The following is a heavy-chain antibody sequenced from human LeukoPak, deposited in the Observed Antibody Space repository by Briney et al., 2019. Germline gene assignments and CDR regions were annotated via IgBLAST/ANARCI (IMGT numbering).Heavy chain of an antibody. CDR2: IYYSGST. J-gene: IGHJ4*02. D-gene: IGHD6-13*01. V-gene: IGHV4-59*08. CDR3: ARQEYYSSSWGPFDY. Sequence: LSETLSLTCTVSGGSISSYYWSWIRQPPAKGLEWNGYIYYSGSTNYNPSLKSRVTISVGTSKNQFSLKLSSVTAADTAVYYCARQEYYSSSWGPFDYWGQGTLVTVSS. CDR1: GGSISSYY.